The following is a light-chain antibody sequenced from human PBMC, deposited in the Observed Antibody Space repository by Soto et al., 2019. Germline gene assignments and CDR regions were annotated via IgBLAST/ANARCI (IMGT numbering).Light chain of an antibody. Sequence: DIQMTQSPSSVSASVGDRVTITCRASQVINNWLAWYQQKPGKASNLLIYAASTLQTGVPSRFSGSGSGTDFTLTISSLQPEDFATYYCQQANSFPFPFGPGTKVDIK. V-gene: IGKV1-12*02. CDR1: QVINNW. J-gene: IGKJ3*01. CDR2: AAS. CDR3: QQANSFPFP.